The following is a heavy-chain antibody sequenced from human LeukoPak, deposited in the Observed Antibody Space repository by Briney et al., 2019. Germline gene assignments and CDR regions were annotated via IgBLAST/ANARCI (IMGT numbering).Heavy chain of an antibody. V-gene: IGHV3-30*04. CDR3: TTGYDFWSGSPNPYYFDY. CDR2: ISYDGSNK. Sequence: GGSLRLSCAASGFTFSSYAMHWVRQAPGKGLEWVAVISYDGSNKYYADSVKGRFTISRDNSKNTLYLQMNSLKTEDTAVYYCTTGYDFWSGSPNPYYFDYWGQGTLVTVSS. J-gene: IGHJ4*02. CDR1: GFTFSSYA. D-gene: IGHD3-3*01.